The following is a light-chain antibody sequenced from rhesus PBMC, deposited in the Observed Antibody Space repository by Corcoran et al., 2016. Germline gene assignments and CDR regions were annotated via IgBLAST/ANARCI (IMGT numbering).Light chain of an antibody. V-gene: IGKV1-25*01. J-gene: IGKJ3*01. CDR3: QHGYGILFT. CDR2: KAS. CDR1: QGISNN. Sequence: DIQMTQSPSSLSASVGDRVTITCRASQGISNNLAWYQQKPGKVPKVLIYKASPLQSGIPSRFSGSGTWTDFTLTLSNLQPDDFATYYCQHGYGILFTFGPGTKLDIK.